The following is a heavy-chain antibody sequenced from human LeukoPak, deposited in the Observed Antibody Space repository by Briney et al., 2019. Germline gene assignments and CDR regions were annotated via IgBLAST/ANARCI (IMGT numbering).Heavy chain of an antibody. D-gene: IGHD4-17*01. CDR2: ISYDGSNK. Sequence: GGSLRLSCAASGFTFSSYAMHWVRQAPGKGLEWVAVISYDGSNKYYADSVKGRFTISRDNSKNTLYLQMNSLRAEDTAVYYCARVGMTTVTTPGGGYYYGMDVWGQGTTVTVSS. V-gene: IGHV3-30-3*01. J-gene: IGHJ6*02. CDR1: GFTFSSYA. CDR3: ARVGMTTVTTPGGGYYYGMDV.